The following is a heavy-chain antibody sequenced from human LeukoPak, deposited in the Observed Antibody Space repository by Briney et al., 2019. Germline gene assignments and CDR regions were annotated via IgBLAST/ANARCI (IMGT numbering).Heavy chain of an antibody. CDR3: ATCSSSTSCWGAFDI. Sequence: ASVKVSCKVSGYTLTELSMHWVRQAPGKGLEWMGGFDPEDGETIYAQKFQGRVTMTEDTSTDTAYMELSSLRSEDTAVYYCATCSSSTSCWGAFDIWGQGTMVTVSS. CDR2: FDPEDGET. V-gene: IGHV1-24*01. D-gene: IGHD2-2*01. J-gene: IGHJ3*02. CDR1: GYTLTELS.